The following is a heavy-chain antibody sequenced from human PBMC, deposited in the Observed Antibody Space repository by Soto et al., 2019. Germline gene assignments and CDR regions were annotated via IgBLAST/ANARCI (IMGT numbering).Heavy chain of an antibody. CDR1: GFTFSSYA. Sequence: GGSLRLSCAASGFTFSSYAMSWVRQAPGKGLEWVSAISGSGGSTYYADSVKGRFTISRDNSKNTLYLQMNSLRAEDTAVYYCAKDGSLVYYYDSSGYYWGQGTLVTVSS. CDR2: ISGSGGST. CDR3: AKDGSLVYYYDSSGYY. J-gene: IGHJ4*02. D-gene: IGHD3-22*01. V-gene: IGHV3-23*01.